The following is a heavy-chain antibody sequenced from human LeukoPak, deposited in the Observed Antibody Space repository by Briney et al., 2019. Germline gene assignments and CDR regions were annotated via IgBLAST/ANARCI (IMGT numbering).Heavy chain of an antibody. Sequence: GGSLRLSCAASGFTFSSYAMSWVRQAPGKGLEWVSAISGSGGSTYYADSVKGRFTISRDNSKNTLYLQMNSLRAEDTAVYYCARDFLLQSEGLFDYWGQGTLVTVSS. J-gene: IGHJ4*02. CDR3: ARDFLLQSEGLFDY. CDR1: GFTFSSYA. D-gene: IGHD4-11*01. V-gene: IGHV3-23*01. CDR2: ISGSGGST.